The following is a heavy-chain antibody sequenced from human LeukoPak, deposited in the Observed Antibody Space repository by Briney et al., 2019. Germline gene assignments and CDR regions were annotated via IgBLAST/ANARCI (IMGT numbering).Heavy chain of an antibody. CDR3: ARGSHYFDF. J-gene: IGHJ4*02. CDR2: ISDSGRII. CDR1: GFTFSSYE. V-gene: IGHV3-48*03. D-gene: IGHD6-6*01. Sequence: GGSLRLSCAASGFTFSSYEMNWVRQAPGKGLEWLSYISDSGRIIYYADSVDGRFTISRDNAKNSLFLQMNSLRVEDTAVYFCARGSHYFDFWGQGTPVTVSS.